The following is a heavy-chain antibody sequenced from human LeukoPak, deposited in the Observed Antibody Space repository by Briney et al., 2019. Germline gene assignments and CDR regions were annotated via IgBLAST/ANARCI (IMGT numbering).Heavy chain of an antibody. V-gene: IGHV3-23*01. CDR3: AKALGYSGYFSP. Sequence: GGSLRLSCAASGFTFNSYAMTWVRQAPGKGLEWVSAISGGGVNTYYADSVKGRFTISRDNSKNMLYLQMNSLRAEDTAVYYCAKALGYSGYFSPWGQGTLVTVSS. J-gene: IGHJ5*02. CDR2: ISGGGVNT. CDR1: GFTFNSYA. D-gene: IGHD3-22*01.